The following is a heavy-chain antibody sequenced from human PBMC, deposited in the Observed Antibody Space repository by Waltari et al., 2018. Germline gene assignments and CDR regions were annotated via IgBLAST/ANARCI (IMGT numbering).Heavy chain of an antibody. D-gene: IGHD4-17*01. CDR3: ARILIDYGDDAGRNDAFDI. V-gene: IGHV4-34*01. Sequence: QVQLQQWGAGLLKPSETLSLTCAVYGGSFSGYYWSWIRQPPGKGLEWIGEINQRGSTNYNPSLKSRVTISVDTSKNQFSLKLSSVTAADTAVYYCARILIDYGDDAGRNDAFDIWGQGTMVTVSS. CDR1: GGSFSGYY. J-gene: IGHJ3*02. CDR2: INQRGST.